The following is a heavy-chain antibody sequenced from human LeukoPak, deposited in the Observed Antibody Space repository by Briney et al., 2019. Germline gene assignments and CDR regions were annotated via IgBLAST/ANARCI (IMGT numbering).Heavy chain of an antibody. V-gene: IGHV4-30-4*01. Sequence: PSETLSLTCAVSGDSVSSVDYYWGWVRQSPGKGLLCIGYMYYRGSAYYSPSLESRLSISIDTSKNQFSLKLRSVTAADTAVYYCARVLRFYFDTTGYYFDHWGQGTLVTVSS. J-gene: IGHJ4*02. CDR1: GDSVSSVDYY. D-gene: IGHD3-22*01. CDR2: MYYRGSA. CDR3: ARVLRFYFDTTGYYFDH.